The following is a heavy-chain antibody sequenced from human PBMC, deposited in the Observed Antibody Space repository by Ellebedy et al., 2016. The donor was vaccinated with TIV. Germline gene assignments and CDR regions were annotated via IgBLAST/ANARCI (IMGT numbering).Heavy chain of an antibody. CDR2: INHSGST. D-gene: IGHD6-13*01. J-gene: IGHJ4*02. V-gene: IGHV4-34*01. CDR3: ARDLIIAAAGVPYYFDY. CDR1: GGSFSGYY. Sequence: MPSETLSLTCAVYGGSFSGYYWSWIRQPPGKGLEWIGEINHSGSTNYNPSLKRRVTISVDTSKNQFSLKLSSVTAADTAVYYCARDLIIAAAGVPYYFDYWGQGTLVTVSS.